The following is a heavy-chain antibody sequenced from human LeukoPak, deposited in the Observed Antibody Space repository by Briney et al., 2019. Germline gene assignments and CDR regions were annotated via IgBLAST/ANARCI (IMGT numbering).Heavy chain of an antibody. CDR3: ARDRGYCSGGSCHGHANWFDP. V-gene: IGHV4-34*01. D-gene: IGHD2-15*01. CDR2: INHSGST. J-gene: IGHJ5*02. CDR1: GGSFSGYY. Sequence: SETLSLTCAVYGGSFSGYYWSWIRQPPGKGLEWIGEINHSGSTNYNPSLKSRVTISVDTSKNQFSLKLSSVTAADTAVYYCARDRGYCSGGSCHGHANWFDPWGQGTLVTVSS.